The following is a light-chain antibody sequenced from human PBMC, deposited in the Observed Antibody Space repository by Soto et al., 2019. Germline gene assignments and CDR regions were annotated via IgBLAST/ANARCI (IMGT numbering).Light chain of an antibody. V-gene: IGLV2-14*01. CDR2: EVS. J-gene: IGLJ1*01. CDR1: SSDLGGYNY. Sequence: QSALTQPASVSGSPGQSSTISCAGTSSDLGGYNYVSWYQQHPGKAPKVMIYEVSNRPSGVSNRFSGSKSGNTASLTISGLQAEDEADYYCSSYTSSRTLYVFGSGTKLTVL. CDR3: SSYTSSRTLYV.